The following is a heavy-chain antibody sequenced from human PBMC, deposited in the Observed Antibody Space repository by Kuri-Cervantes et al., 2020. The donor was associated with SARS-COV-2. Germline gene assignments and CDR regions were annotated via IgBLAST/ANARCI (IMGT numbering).Heavy chain of an antibody. CDR3: ARDRSNVLLWFGELPYYYMDV. D-gene: IGHD3-10*01. Sequence: ASEKVSCKVSGYTLTELSMHWVRQAPGQGLEWMGWNNPNSGGTNYAQKFQGRVTMTRDTSISTAYMELSRLRSDDTSVYYGARDRSNVLLWFGELPYYYMDVWGKGTTVTVSS. J-gene: IGHJ6*03. V-gene: IGHV1-2*02. CDR1: GYTLTELS. CDR2: NNPNSGGT.